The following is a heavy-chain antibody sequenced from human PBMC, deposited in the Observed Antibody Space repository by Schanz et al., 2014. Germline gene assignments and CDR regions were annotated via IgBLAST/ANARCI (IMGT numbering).Heavy chain of an antibody. V-gene: IGHV1-2*04. CDR2: INPNSGDT. J-gene: IGHJ2*01. Sequence: QVHLVQSGAEVKKPGASVKVSCKASRYPFTAYYMHWVRQAPGQGLEWMGRINPNSGDTNYAQKFQGWVTMTRDTSISTAYMEVSRLKSDDTAVYYCARLSVAGRPHVNYWYFDLWGRGTLVTVSS. CDR1: RYPFTAYY. CDR3: ARLSVAGRPHVNYWYFDL. D-gene: IGHD6-19*01.